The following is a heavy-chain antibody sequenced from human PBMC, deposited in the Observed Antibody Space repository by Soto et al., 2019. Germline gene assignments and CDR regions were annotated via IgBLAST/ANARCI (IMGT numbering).Heavy chain of an antibody. J-gene: IGHJ4*02. V-gene: IGHV3-30*04. CDR3: ARGAITVLRGVDY. D-gene: IGHD3-10*01. CDR2: VSSDGSNK. CDR1: GFTFNTSD. Sequence: GGSLRLSCAASGFTFNTSDVHWVRQAPGKGLEWVAVVSSDGSNKYYSDSAKGRFSISRDNSNNTLSLQMNSLRTEDTAVYYCARGAITVLRGVDYWGRGT.